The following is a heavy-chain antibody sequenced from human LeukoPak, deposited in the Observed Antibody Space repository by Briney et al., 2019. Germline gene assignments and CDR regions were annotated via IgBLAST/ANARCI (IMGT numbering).Heavy chain of an antibody. J-gene: IGHJ4*02. CDR3: ARDWIAMVS. D-gene: IGHD5-18*01. CDR2: ISSSSSYI. CDR1: RFTFNNAW. V-gene: IGHV3-21*01. Sequence: GGSLRLSCAASRFTFNNAWMNWVRQAPGKGLEWVSSISSSSSYIYYADSVKGRFTISRDNAKNSLYLQMNSLRAEDTAVYYCARDWIAMVSWGQGTLVTVSS.